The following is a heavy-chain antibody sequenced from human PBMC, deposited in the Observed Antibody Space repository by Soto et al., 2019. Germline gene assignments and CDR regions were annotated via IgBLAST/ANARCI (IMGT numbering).Heavy chain of an antibody. CDR2: IIPLFGIV. CDR1: GGNPSNSA. J-gene: IGHJ6*02. D-gene: IGHD6-19*01. Sequence: SEKVSCNAYGGNPSNSAISWVQHPPGQGLEWVGGIIPLFGIVKYAQKFQGRLTTTADETTNTAYIDLGSLRSEDSAVYYCACGGITVVGSRAYYSMDVWGQGTPVTVSS. CDR3: ACGGITVVGSRAYYSMDV. V-gene: IGHV1-69*13.